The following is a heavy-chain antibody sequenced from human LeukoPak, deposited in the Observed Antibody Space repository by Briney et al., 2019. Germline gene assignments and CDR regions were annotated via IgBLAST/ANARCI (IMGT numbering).Heavy chain of an antibody. CDR1: GFKFDDSG. Sequence: PGGSLRLSCAASGFKFDDSGVSWVRQAPRKGLEWVSGTNWNGGSTGYTDSVKGRFTISRDNAKNSLYLQMNSLRADGTAFYYCARDWGSAIWGQGTLVTVSS. J-gene: IGHJ4*02. D-gene: IGHD3-16*01. CDR3: ARDWGSAI. CDR2: TNWNGGST. V-gene: IGHV3-20*04.